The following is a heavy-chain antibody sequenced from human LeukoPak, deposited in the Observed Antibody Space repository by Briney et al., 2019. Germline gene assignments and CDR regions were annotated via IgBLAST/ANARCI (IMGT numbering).Heavy chain of an antibody. Sequence: GASVKVSCKASGYTFTGYYMHWVRQAPGQGLEWMGWINPNSGGTNYAQKFQGGVTMTRDTSISTAYMELSRLRSDDTAVYYCARSDSSGFKNDYWGQGTLVTVSS. CDR3: ARSDSSGFKNDY. V-gene: IGHV1-2*02. CDR2: INPNSGGT. D-gene: IGHD3-22*01. CDR1: GYTFTGYY. J-gene: IGHJ4*02.